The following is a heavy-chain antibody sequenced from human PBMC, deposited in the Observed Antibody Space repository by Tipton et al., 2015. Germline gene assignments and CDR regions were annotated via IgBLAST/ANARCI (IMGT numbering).Heavy chain of an antibody. CDR2: ISYSGST. J-gene: IGHJ4*02. Sequence: TLSLTCTVSGGSISSYYWSWIRQPPGKGLEWIGYISYSGSTSYNPSLESRVTISVDTSKNQFSLKLTSVTAADTAVYYCARGQRGYPYWGQGTLVTVSS. CDR1: GGSISSYY. D-gene: IGHD5-18*01. CDR3: ARGQRGYPY. V-gene: IGHV4-59*01.